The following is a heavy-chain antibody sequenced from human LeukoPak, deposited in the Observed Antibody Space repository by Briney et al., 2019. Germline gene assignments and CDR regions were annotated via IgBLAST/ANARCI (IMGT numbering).Heavy chain of an antibody. CDR3: ARAHGDYLHYYYMDV. D-gene: IGHD4-17*01. CDR1: GYTFTSYY. CDR2: INPSGGST. J-gene: IGHJ6*03. V-gene: IGHV1-46*01. Sequence: ASVKVSCKASGYTFTSYYMHWVRQAPGQGLEWMGIINPSGGSTSYAQKFQGRVTMTRDMSTSTVYMELSSLRSEDTAVYYCARAHGDYLHYYYMDVWGKGTTVTISS.